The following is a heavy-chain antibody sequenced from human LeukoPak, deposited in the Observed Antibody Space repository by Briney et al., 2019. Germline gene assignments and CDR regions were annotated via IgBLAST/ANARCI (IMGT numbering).Heavy chain of an antibody. D-gene: IGHD5-12*01. CDR3: VGAYDLRF. CDR2: INSDGSST. J-gene: IGHJ4*02. V-gene: IGHV3-74*01. Sequence: GGSLRLSCAASGFTFRSYRMHWVRQAPGKGLVWVSRINSDGSSTTYADSVKGRFTISRDNAKNTLYLQMNSLRAEDTAVYYCVGAYDLRFWGQGTLVTVSS. CDR1: GFTFRSYR.